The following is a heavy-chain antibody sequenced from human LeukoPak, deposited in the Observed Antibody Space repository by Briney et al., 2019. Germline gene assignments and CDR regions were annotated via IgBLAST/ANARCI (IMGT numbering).Heavy chain of an antibody. CDR2: IYHSGST. D-gene: IGHD3-9*01. V-gene: IGHV4-38-2*02. CDR3: ARHISSGDILRYFDWSIWGGNWFDP. Sequence: PSETLSLTCTVSGYSISSGYYWGWIRQPPGKGLEWIGSIYHSGSTYYNPSLKSRVTISVDTSKNQFSLKLSSVTAADTAVYYCARHISSGDILRYFDWSIWGGNWFDPWGQGTLVTVSS. CDR1: GYSISSGYY. J-gene: IGHJ5*02.